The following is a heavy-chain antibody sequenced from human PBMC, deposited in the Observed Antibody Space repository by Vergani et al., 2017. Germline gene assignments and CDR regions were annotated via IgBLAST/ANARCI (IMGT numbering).Heavy chain of an antibody. CDR1: GFTFSSYS. CDR2: ISSSSSYI. J-gene: IGHJ4*02. D-gene: IGHD6-19*01. Sequence: EVQLVESGGGLVKPGGSLRLSCAASGFTFSSYSMNWVRQAPGKGLEWVSSISSSSSYIYYADSVKGRFTISRDNAKNSLYLQMNSRRAEDTAVYYCARGHKGYSNGGYWGQGTLVTVSS. V-gene: IGHV3-21*01. CDR3: ARGHKGYSNGGY.